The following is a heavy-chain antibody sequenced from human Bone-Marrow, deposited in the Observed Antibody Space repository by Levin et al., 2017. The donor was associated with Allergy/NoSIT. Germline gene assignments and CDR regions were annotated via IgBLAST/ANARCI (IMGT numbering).Heavy chain of an antibody. CDR1: GFTFSSYW. Sequence: GGSLRLSCAASGFTFSSYWMHWVRQAPGKGLVWVSRINLNGSTTMNADSVKGRFTISRDNAKNTLYLQMNSLRVEDTAVYYCAREKGSKLDYWGQGILVTVAS. CDR3: AREKGSKLDY. J-gene: IGHJ4*02. CDR2: INLNGSTT. V-gene: IGHV3-74*03.